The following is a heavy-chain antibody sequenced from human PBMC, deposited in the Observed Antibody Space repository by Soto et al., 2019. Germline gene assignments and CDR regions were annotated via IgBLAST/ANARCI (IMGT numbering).Heavy chain of an antibody. Sequence: EVQLVESGGGLVQPGGSLTLSCAASGFTFRSYEMHWVRQPPGKGLQWISYISADGSGTYYADSVRGRFTISGDNARNSLSLQMTSLRADATDIYYCVRDLYEPLPADVLRVTKWGQGTQVTVSS. V-gene: IGHV3-48*03. CDR2: ISADGSGT. CDR1: GFTFRSYE. CDR3: VRDLYEPLPADVLRVTK. D-gene: IGHD3-3*01. J-gene: IGHJ4*02.